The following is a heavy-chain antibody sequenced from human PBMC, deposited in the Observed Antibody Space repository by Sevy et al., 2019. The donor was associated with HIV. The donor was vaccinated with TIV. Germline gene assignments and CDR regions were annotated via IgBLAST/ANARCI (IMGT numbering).Heavy chain of an antibody. CDR3: ASHCRGTSCSHAFDI. D-gene: IGHD2-2*01. CDR1: GGSFSGDY. V-gene: IGHV4-34*01. CDR2: INHSGST. J-gene: IGHJ3*02. Sequence: SETLSLTCAVYGGSFSGDYWSWIRQPPGKGLEWIGEINHSGSTNYNPSLKSRVTISVDTSKNHFSLKLSSVPAADTAVDYGASHCRGTSCSHAFDIWGQGTVVTVSS.